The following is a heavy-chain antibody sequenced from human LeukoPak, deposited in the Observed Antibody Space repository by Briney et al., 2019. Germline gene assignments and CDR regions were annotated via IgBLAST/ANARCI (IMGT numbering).Heavy chain of an antibody. CDR3: ARKIDTAMVFFDY. D-gene: IGHD5-18*01. CDR1: GFTFSSYW. CDR2: IKQDGSEK. Sequence: PGGSLRLSCAASGFTFSSYWMSWVRQAPGKGLEWVANIKQDGSEKYYVDSVKGRFTISRDNAKNSLYLQMNSLSAEDTAVYYCARKIDTAMVFFDYWGQGTLVTVSS. J-gene: IGHJ4*02. V-gene: IGHV3-7*01.